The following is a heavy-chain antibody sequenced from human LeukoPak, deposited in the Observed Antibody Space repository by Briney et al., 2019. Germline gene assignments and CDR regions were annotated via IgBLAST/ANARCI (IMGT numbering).Heavy chain of an antibody. J-gene: IGHJ3*02. CDR2: INPSGGST. CDR3: ARKTPQPLDAFDI. D-gene: IGHD4-23*01. CDR1: GFTFSTYG. V-gene: IGHV1-46*01. Sequence: GGSLRLSCAASGFTFSTYGMHWVRQAPGQGLESMGIINPSGGSTSYAQKFQGRVTMTRDMSTSTVYMELSSLRSEDTAVYYCARKTPQPLDAFDIWGQGTMVTVSS.